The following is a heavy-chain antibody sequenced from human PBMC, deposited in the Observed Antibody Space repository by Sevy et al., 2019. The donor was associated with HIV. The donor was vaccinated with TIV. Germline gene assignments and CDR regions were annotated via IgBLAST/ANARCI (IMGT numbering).Heavy chain of an antibody. Sequence: GGSLRLSCAASGFAFYDYSMSWIRQAPGKGLEWVATLSFGCGKINYADSVKGRFTISTDNSKNSFYLQMDNLRVEDTALYYSAREGCTRPHDYWGQGTRVTVSS. CDR2: LSFGCGKI. CDR3: AREGCTRPHDY. J-gene: IGHJ4*02. D-gene: IGHD2-8*01. V-gene: IGHV3-23*01. CDR1: GFAFYDYS.